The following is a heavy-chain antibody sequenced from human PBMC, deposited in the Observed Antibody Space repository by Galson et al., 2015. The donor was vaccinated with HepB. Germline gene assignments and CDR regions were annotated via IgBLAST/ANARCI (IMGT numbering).Heavy chain of an antibody. Sequence: SVKVSCKASGYTFTSNDINWVRQATGQGLEWMGWMNPNSGNTGYAQKFRGRVTMTRSTAMSTGYMELSSLRAEDTAVYYCAGEGADFWSGYQYYYHGMDVWGQGTTVTVSS. CDR1: GYTFTSND. D-gene: IGHD3-3*01. J-gene: IGHJ6*02. CDR3: AGEGADFWSGYQYYYHGMDV. V-gene: IGHV1-8*01. CDR2: MNPNSGNT.